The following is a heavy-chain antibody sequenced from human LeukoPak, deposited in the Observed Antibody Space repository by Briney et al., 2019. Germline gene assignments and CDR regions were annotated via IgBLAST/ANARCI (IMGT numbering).Heavy chain of an antibody. D-gene: IGHD4-17*01. CDR1: GFTFSSYE. CDR3: AREPDYGLDY. J-gene: IGHJ4*02. CDR2: ISSSGSTI. Sequence: PGGSLRLSCAASGFTFSSYEMSWVRQAPGKGLEWVSYISSSGSTIYYADSVKGRFTISRDNAKNSLYLQMNSLRAEDTAVYYCAREPDYGLDYWGQGTLVTVSS. V-gene: IGHV3-48*03.